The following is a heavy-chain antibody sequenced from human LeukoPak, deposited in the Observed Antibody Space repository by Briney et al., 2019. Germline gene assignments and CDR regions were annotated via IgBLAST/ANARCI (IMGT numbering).Heavy chain of an antibody. CDR2: IWFDGGNK. D-gene: IGHD4-17*01. CDR3: AKRGGPSGDYDYHCYMEV. J-gene: IGHJ6*03. V-gene: IGHV3-33*06. CDR1: GFIFSNYA. Sequence: PGGSLRLSCAASGFIFSNYAMHWVRQAPGKGLEWVAVIWFDGGNKYYADSVKGRFTVSRDNSKNTVFLQMDSLRVDDTAVYYCAKRGGPSGDYDYHCYMEVCGNGTTVSVSS.